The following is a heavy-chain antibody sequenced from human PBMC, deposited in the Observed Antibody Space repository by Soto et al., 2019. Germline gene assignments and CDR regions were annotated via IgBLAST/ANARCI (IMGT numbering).Heavy chain of an antibody. V-gene: IGHV3-23*01. Sequence: GGSLRLSCAASGFTFSSYAMSWVRQAPGKGLEWVADISASSGSIYYADSVKGRFTISRDNSKSTLYLQMNSLRAEDTAVYYCATPRSGIAAAGLSYYYYYGMDVWGQGTTVTVSS. CDR2: ISASSGSI. CDR1: GFTFSSYA. D-gene: IGHD6-13*01. CDR3: ATPRSGIAAAGLSYYYYYGMDV. J-gene: IGHJ6*02.